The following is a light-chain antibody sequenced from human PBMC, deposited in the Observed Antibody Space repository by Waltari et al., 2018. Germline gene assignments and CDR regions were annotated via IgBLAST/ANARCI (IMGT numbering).Light chain of an antibody. V-gene: IGKV3-20*01. CDR2: DTS. CDR1: QSVGRA. CDR3: QMYVRLPVT. Sequence: EIVLTQSPGTLALSPGERATLSCRASQSVGRALAWYQQKPGQAPRLLIYDTSTRATGISDKFSGRGSGTVVSLTISRVEPEDFAVYFCQMYVRLPVTFGQGTKVEVK. J-gene: IGKJ1*01.